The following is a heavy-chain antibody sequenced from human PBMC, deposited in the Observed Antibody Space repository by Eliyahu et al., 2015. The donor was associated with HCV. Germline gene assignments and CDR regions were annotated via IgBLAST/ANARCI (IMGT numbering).Heavy chain of an antibody. J-gene: IGHJ4*02. V-gene: IGHV1-69*01. Sequence: QVQLVQSGAEVKKPGSAVKVSCKASGGXFXRYAISWVRQAPGQRLEWMGGIIPIFGTANYAQKFQGRVTITADESTSTAYMELSSLRSEDTAMYYCARDGTLYDSSGFYYLYWGQGSLVTVSS. CDR3: ARDGTLYDSSGFYYLY. D-gene: IGHD3-22*01. CDR1: GGXFXRYA. CDR2: IIPIFGTA.